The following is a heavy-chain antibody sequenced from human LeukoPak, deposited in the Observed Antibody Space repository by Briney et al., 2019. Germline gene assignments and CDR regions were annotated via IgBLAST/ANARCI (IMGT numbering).Heavy chain of an antibody. CDR1: GGTISSSSYY. D-gene: IGHD3-10*01. CDR2: NCYSEST. Sequence: SETLSLTCTVSGGTISSSSYYWGWIRQPPGKGLEWIGGNCYSESTYYNPSLKRRVTISVDTTKNQFSLKLSSVTAADTAVYYCARDGERGLLWFGESPDYYGMDVWGQGTTVTVSS. J-gene: IGHJ6*02. CDR3: ARDGERGLLWFGESPDYYGMDV. V-gene: IGHV4-39*07.